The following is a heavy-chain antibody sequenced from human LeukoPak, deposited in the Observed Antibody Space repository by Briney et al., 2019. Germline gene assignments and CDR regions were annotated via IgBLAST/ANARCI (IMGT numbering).Heavy chain of an antibody. Sequence: GGSLRLSCAASGFIFSSYSMSWVRQAPGKGLEWVSVITGSGGNTYYADSVKGRFTISKDNSKNTLYLQMNSLRAEDTAVYYCAGINDAFDIWGQGTMVTVSS. CDR2: ITGSGGNT. V-gene: IGHV3-23*01. J-gene: IGHJ3*02. CDR3: AGINDAFDI. D-gene: IGHD5-24*01. CDR1: GFIFSSYS.